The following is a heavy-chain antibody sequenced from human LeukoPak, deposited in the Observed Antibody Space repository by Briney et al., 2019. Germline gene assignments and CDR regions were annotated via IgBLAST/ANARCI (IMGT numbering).Heavy chain of an antibody. CDR3: AGNVAAAGPDYFDY. D-gene: IGHD6-13*01. J-gene: IGHJ4*02. Sequence: SETLSLTCTVSGGSISSYYWSWIRQPPGKGLEWIGYIYYSGSTNYNPSLKSRVTISVDTSKNQFSLKLSSVTAADTAVYYCAGNVAAAGPDYFDYWGQGTLVTVSS. CDR1: GGSISSYY. CDR2: IYYSGST. V-gene: IGHV4-59*01.